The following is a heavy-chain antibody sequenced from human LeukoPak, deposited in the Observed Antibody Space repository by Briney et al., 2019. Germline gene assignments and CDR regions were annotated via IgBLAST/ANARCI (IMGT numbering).Heavy chain of an antibody. CDR2: IYYSGST. Sequence: SETLSLTCTVSGGSISSSSYYWGWIRQPPGKGLEWIGSIYYSGSTYYNPSLKSRVTISVDTSKNQFSLKLSSVTAADTAVYYCARGTGYSSSWRLFYYYYYMDVWGKGTTVTVSS. J-gene: IGHJ6*03. D-gene: IGHD6-13*01. V-gene: IGHV4-39*01. CDR1: GGSISSSSYY. CDR3: ARGTGYSSSWRLFYYYYYMDV.